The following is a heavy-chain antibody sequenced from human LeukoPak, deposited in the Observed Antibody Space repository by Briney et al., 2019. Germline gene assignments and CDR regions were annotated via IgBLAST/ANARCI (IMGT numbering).Heavy chain of an antibody. CDR3: ARDYSDYGDSDY. CDR1: GFTFSSYA. J-gene: IGHJ4*02. CDR2: IKQDGSEK. V-gene: IGHV3-7*03. D-gene: IGHD4-17*01. Sequence: GGSLRLSCAASGFTFSSYAMSWVRQAPGKGLEWVANIKQDGSEKYYVDSVKGRFTISRDNAKNSLYLQMNSLRAEDTAVYYCARDYSDYGDSDYWGQGTLVTVSS.